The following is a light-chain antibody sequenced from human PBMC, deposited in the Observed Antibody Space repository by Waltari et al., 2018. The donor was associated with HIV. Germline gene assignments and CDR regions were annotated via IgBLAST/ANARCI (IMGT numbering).Light chain of an antibody. CDR2: GVS. CDR1: SRDIGSFAY. Sequence: QSALTQPRSVSGSPGQSVTISCTGTSRDIGSFAYASWYQQYPGKAPKVIIYGVSQRPSGVPDRFTASKSGITASLTISGLQDEDEADYYCCSYAGTYTYVFGTGTTVTVL. J-gene: IGLJ1*01. CDR3: CSYAGTYTYV. V-gene: IGLV2-11*01.